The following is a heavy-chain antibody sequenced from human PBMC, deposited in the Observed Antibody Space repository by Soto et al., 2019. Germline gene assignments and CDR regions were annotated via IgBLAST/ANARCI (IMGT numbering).Heavy chain of an antibody. D-gene: IGHD2-15*01. J-gene: IGHJ4*02. CDR2: IIPIFGTA. CDR3: ARASIYCRGGSCYFLPGMDY. V-gene: IGHV1-69*12. Sequence: QVQLVQSGAEVKKPGSSVKVSCKASGGTFSSYAISWVRQAPVQGLEWMGGIIPIFGTANYAQKFQGRVTITADESTSTAYIELSSLSSEDAAVYYCARASIYCRGGSCYFLPGMDYWGKGPRFTVSS. CDR1: GGTFSSYA.